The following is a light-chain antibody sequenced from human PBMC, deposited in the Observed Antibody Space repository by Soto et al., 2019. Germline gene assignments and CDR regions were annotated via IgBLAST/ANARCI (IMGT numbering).Light chain of an antibody. CDR2: KAS. Sequence: DIQMTQSPSTLSASVGDRVTITCRASQSISSWLAWYQQKPGKAPKLLIYKASSLESGVPSRFSVSGSGTEFTLTISSLQPDDFETYYCQQYNSLWTFGQGTKVEIK. CDR1: QSISSW. CDR3: QQYNSLWT. J-gene: IGKJ1*01. V-gene: IGKV1-5*03.